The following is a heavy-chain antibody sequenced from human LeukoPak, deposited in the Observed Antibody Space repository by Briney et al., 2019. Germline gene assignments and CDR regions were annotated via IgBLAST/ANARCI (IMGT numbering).Heavy chain of an antibody. V-gene: IGHV3-23*01. CDR1: GFTFSSYA. D-gene: IGHD3-10*01. J-gene: IGHJ5*02. CDR3: AKQGTMVRGVIAWFDP. Sequence: GGSLRLSCAASGFTFSSYAMSWVRQAPGKGLECVSAISGSGGSTYYADSVKGRFTISRDNSKNTLYLQMNSLRAEDTAVYYCAKQGTMVRGVIAWFDPWGQGTLVTVSS. CDR2: ISGSGGST.